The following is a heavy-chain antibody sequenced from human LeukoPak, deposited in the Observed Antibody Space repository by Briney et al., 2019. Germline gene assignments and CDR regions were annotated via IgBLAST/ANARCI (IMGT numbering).Heavy chain of an antibody. CDR3: ARLQDSDTAYVDC. J-gene: IGHJ4*02. CDR1: GGSFSGYY. CDR2: INHSGST. D-gene: IGHD2-15*01. V-gene: IGHV4-34*01. Sequence: SETLSLTCAVYGGSFSGYYWSWIRQPPGKGLEWIGEINHSGSTNYNPSLKSRISISVDTSKNQFSLKLRSVTAADTAVYYCARLQDSDTAYVDCWGQGTLVTVSS.